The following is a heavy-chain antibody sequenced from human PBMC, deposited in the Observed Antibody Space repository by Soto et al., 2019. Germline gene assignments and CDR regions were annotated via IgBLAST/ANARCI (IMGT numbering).Heavy chain of an antibody. D-gene: IGHD2-2*01. CDR2: IYHSGNT. J-gene: IGHJ5*02. CDR1: GDSISSGAW. V-gene: IGHV4-4*02. CDR3: ARDSRTGCSSTDCYMS. Sequence: QVHLQESGPGLVKASETLSLTCAVSGDSISSGAWWSWVRQSPGKGLQWIGEIYHSGNTRNNPSLKSRVTMSVDKSNNQFSLNLMSVTAADTATDYCARDSRTGCSSTDCYMSWGRGILVTVSS.